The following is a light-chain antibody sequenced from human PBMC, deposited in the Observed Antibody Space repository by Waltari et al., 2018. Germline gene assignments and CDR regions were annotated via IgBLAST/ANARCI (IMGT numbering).Light chain of an antibody. J-gene: IGLJ3*02. Sequence: SSELTQDPAVSVALGQIVRITCQGDSLRTSYASWYQLKPGQAPVLVIYGKDKRPSGIPDRSSGYSSGATSSLTITGAQAEDEADYYCSSRNGRANQVVFAGGTKVTVL. CDR2: GKD. V-gene: IGLV3-19*01. CDR1: SLRTSY. CDR3: SSRNGRANQVV.